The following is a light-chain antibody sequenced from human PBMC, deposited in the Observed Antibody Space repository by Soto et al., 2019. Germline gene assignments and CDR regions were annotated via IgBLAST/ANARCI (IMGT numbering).Light chain of an antibody. J-gene: IGKJ2*01. CDR3: MQGTHWPYT. CDR1: RSLIYTDGNTY. CDR2: KVS. Sequence: DVVMTQSPLSLPVTLGQPASISCRASRSLIYTDGNTYLNWFHQRPGQSPRRLFAKVSNRDSWVPDRFSGSGSGTDFTLKISRVEAEDVVRYYCMQGTHWPYTFGQGTKLESK. V-gene: IGKV2-30*01.